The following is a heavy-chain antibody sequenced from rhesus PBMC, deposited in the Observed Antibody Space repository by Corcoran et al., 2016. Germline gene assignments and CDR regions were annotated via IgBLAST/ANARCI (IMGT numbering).Heavy chain of an antibody. CDR1: GFTFSSYW. Sequence: EVQLVESGGGLAKPGGSLRLSCAASGFTFSSYWMNWVRQTPGKGLEWISSIHGGGGTPYYADSVKGRFTISRDNSKNTLSLQMNSLRAEDTAVYYCAKADSWGQGVVVTVSS. V-gene: IGHV3S42*01. J-gene: IGHJ6*01. CDR2: IHGGGGTP. CDR3: AKADS.